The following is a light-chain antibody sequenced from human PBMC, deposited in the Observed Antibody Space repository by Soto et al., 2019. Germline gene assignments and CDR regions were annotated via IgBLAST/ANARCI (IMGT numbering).Light chain of an antibody. CDR1: QDISNY. CDR3: QHYNTYPWT. Sequence: DIQMTQSPSTLSASVGDRITITCRASQDISNYLAWYQQKPGKVPKLLIHKASHLESGVPSRFSGSGSGTECTLTISSLQPGDVATYYCQHYNTYPWTLGQGTKVDIK. J-gene: IGKJ1*01. V-gene: IGKV1-5*03. CDR2: KAS.